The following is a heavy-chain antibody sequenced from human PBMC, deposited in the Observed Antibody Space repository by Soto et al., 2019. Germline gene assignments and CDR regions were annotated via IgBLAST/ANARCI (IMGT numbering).Heavy chain of an antibody. J-gene: IGHJ6*02. CDR2: IYYSGST. Sequence: PSETLSLTFTVSGGSISSYYWSWIRQPPGKGLEWIGYIYYSGSTNYNPSLKSRVTISVDTSKNQFSLKLSSVTAADTAVYYCARTNIYYYYGMDVWGQGTTVTVSS. CDR3: ARTNIYYYYGMDV. CDR1: GGSISSYY. V-gene: IGHV4-59*01.